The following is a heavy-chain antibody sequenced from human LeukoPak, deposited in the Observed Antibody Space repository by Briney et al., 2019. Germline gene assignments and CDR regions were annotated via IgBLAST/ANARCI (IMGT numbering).Heavy chain of an antibody. D-gene: IGHD3-3*01. CDR3: AWGGLRFLVWLEFDY. J-gene: IGHJ4*02. CDR2: IIPIFGTA. Sequence: ASVKVSCKASGGTFSSYAISWVRQAPGRGLEWMRGIIPIFGTANYAQKFQGRVTITADESTSTAYMELSSLRSEDTAVYYCAWGGLRFLVWLEFDYWGQGTLVTVSS. CDR1: GGTFSSYA. V-gene: IGHV1-69*01.